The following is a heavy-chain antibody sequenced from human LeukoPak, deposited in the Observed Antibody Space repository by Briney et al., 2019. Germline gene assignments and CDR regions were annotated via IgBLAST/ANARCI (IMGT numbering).Heavy chain of an antibody. V-gene: IGHV3-23*01. CDR3: AKEKQWPVFDN. J-gene: IGHJ4*02. D-gene: IGHD6-19*01. CDR2: ISGSDDGT. Sequence: PRGSLRLSCAASGFTFSTYAMSWVRQIPGKGLEGVSAISGSDDGTYYADSVKGRFTISRDNSKNTLYLQMNSLRGEDTAECYCAKEKQWPVFDNWGQGTLVTVSS. CDR1: GFTFSTYA.